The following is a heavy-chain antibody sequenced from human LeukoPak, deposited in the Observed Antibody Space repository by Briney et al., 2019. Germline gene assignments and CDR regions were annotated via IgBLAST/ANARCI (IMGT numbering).Heavy chain of an antibody. V-gene: IGHV4-61*01. J-gene: IGHJ6*02. CDR3: ARVRRDIVVVPAVWAYGMDV. D-gene: IGHD2-2*01. Sequence: SETLSLTCTVSGGSVSSGSYYWSWIRQPPGKGLEWIGYIYYSGSTNYNPSLKSRVTISVDTSKNQFSLKLSSVTAADTAAYYCARVRRDIVVVPAVWAYGMDVWGQGTTVTVSS. CDR2: IYYSGST. CDR1: GGSVSSGSYY.